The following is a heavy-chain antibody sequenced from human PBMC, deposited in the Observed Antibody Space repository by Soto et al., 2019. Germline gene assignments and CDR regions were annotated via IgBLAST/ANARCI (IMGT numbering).Heavy chain of an antibody. CDR2: IYYSGST. J-gene: IGHJ5*02. CDR1: GGSISSYY. D-gene: IGHD3-22*01. V-gene: IGHV4-59*12. Sequence: SDTLSLTCTVSGGSISSYYWSWIRQPPGKGLEWIGYIYYSGSTNYNPSLKSRVTMSVDTSKNQFSLKLTSVTAVDTAVYYCARDWDGYDSSGYYLNWFDPWGQGTQVTVSS. CDR3: ARDWDGYDSSGYYLNWFDP.